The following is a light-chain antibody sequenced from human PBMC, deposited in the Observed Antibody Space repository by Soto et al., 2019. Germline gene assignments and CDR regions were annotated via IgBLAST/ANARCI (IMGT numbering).Light chain of an antibody. CDR2: GVT. Sequence: QSALTQPASVSGSPGQSITISCTGTSSDVGAYYSVSWYQHHPGKAPKLIIYGVTNRPSGVSSRFSGSKSGNTASLTISGLQAEDEADYYCNSYTRFSTYVFGTGTKVTVL. CDR1: SSDVGAYYS. J-gene: IGLJ1*01. CDR3: NSYTRFSTYV. V-gene: IGLV2-14*01.